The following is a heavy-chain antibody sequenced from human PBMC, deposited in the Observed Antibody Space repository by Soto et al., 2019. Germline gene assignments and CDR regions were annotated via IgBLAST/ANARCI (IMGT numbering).Heavy chain of an antibody. CDR2: VGGTGDT. Sequence: EVQLFESGGALVQPGGSLRLSCAASRLTFSNYVVNWVRQAPGKGLEWVSTVGGTGDTYYPDSVKGRFTISRDNSKNMIYLQISGLRAEDTAVYYCATSGHCNSLNCTSFVMWGQGTMVAVSS. CDR3: ATSGHCNSLNCTSFVM. J-gene: IGHJ3*02. D-gene: IGHD2-2*01. V-gene: IGHV3-23*01. CDR1: RLTFSNYV.